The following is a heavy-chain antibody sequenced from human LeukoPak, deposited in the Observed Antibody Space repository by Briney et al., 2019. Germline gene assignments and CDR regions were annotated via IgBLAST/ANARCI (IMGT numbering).Heavy chain of an antibody. D-gene: IGHD3-16*01. CDR1: GYSFTNSW. J-gene: IGHJ4*02. CDR2: IYPVDSAT. Sequence: GESLKISCKGSGYSFTNSWIGWVRQLPGKGLEWMGIIYPVDSATRYRPSFQGQVTISADRSFSTAYLQWSSLKATDTAMYYCVRLPFWYDYYYCDNWGQGTLVTVSS. CDR3: VRLPFWYDYYYCDN. V-gene: IGHV5-51*01.